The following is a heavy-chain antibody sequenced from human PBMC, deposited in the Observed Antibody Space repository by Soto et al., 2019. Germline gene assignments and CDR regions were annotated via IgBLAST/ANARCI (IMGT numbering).Heavy chain of an antibody. D-gene: IGHD3-22*01. Sequence: ASVKVSFKASGGTFSSYAISWVRQAPGQGLELMGGIIPMFGTANYAQKFQGRVTITAXXXXXXAXMXLXXXXSEXTAVYYCASPTDSSGYYLALDYWGQGTLVTVSS. CDR2: IIPMFGTA. CDR3: ASPTDSSGYYLALDY. J-gene: IGHJ4*02. V-gene: IGHV1-69*06. CDR1: GGTFSSYA.